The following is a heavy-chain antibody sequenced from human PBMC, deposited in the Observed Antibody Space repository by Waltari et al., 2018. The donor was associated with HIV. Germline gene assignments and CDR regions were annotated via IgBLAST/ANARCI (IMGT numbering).Heavy chain of an antibody. V-gene: IGHV3-33*01. J-gene: IGHJ5*02. D-gene: IGHD1-26*01. Sequence: QVKLVESGGDVVQPGKSLTLSCAASGFSFGSYGMHWVRQAPGKGLEWVALIWNDGSRKDHADCVKGRFFISRDNSMNTLFLQIKNLRVEDTAIYYCARAFGGRSEIDAWGQGTLVSVSS. CDR1: GFSFGSYG. CDR3: ARAFGGRSEIDA. CDR2: IWNDGSRK.